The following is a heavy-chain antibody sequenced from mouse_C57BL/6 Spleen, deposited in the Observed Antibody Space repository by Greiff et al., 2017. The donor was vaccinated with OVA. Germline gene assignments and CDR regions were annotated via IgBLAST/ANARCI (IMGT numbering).Heavy chain of an antibody. Sequence: EVQLQQSGPVLVKPGASVKMSCKASGYTFTDYYMNWVKQSHGKSLEWIGVINPYNGGTSYNQKFKGKATLTVDKSSSTAYMELNSLTSEDSAVYYCARRYGSSWWYFDVWGTGTTVTVSS. CDR3: ARRYGSSWWYFDV. V-gene: IGHV1-19*01. CDR2: INPYNGGT. J-gene: IGHJ1*03. D-gene: IGHD1-1*01. CDR1: GYTFTDYY.